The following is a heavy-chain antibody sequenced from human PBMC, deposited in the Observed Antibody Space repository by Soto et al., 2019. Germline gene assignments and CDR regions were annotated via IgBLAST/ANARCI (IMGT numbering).Heavy chain of an antibody. CDR2: IYYSGST. V-gene: IGHV4-59*01. J-gene: IGHJ6*02. CDR1: GGSISSYY. CDR3: ANSGGGSGDYYYGMDV. Sequence: KTSETLSLTCTVSGGSISSYYWSWIRQPPGKGLEWIGYIYYSGSTNYNPSLKSRVTISVDTSKNQFSLKLSSVTAADTAVYYCANSGGGSGDYYYGMDVWGQGTTVTVSS. D-gene: IGHD3-16*01.